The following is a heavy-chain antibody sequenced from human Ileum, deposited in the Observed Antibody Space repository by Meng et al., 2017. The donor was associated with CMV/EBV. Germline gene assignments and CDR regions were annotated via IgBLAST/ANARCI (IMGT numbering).Heavy chain of an antibody. V-gene: IGHV4-4*07. J-gene: IGHJ5*02. CDR1: GGSINSFY. Sequence: VPLQESGPGLVKPSETLSLTCSVSGGSINSFYWSWIRQPAGKGLEWIGRIYSSGIINYNPSLKSRVTVSVDTSKNQFSLKVNSVTAADTAVYYCARLQAWDWFDPWGQGTLVTVSS. D-gene: IGHD4-11*01. CDR2: IYSSGII. CDR3: ARLQAWDWFDP.